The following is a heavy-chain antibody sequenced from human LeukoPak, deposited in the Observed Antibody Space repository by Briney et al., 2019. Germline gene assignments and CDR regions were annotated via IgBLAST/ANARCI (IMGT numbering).Heavy chain of an antibody. V-gene: IGHV1-69-2*01. CDR1: GGTFSSYA. CDR2: VDPEDGET. Sequence: GASVKVSCKASGGTFSSYAISWVQQAPGKGLEWMGLVDPEDGETIYAEKFQGRVTITADTSTDTAYMELSSLRSEDTAVYYCATPGLNSSRLRFDYWGQGTLVTVSS. CDR3: ATPGLNSSRLRFDY. D-gene: IGHD6-19*01. J-gene: IGHJ4*02.